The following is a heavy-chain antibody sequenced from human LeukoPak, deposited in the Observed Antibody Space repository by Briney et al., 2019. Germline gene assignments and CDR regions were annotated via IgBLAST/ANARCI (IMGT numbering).Heavy chain of an antibody. D-gene: IGHD3-22*01. Sequence: SQTLSLTCTVSGGSISSGDYYWSWIRQPPGKGPEWIGYIYYSGSTYYNPSLKSRVTISVDTSKNQFSLKLSSVTAADTAVYYCAKSSRLKYYYDSSGIYYFDYWGQGTLVTVSS. CDR1: GGSISSGDYY. CDR2: IYYSGST. CDR3: AKSSRLKYYYDSSGIYYFDY. V-gene: IGHV4-30-4*01. J-gene: IGHJ4*02.